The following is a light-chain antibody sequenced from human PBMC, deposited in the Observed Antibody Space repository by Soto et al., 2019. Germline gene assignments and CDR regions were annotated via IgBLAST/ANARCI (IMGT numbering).Light chain of an antibody. CDR1: SGHNTYI. CDR3: ETWYSNTHKM. Sequence: QSLLTQSSSASASLGSSVKLTCILSSGHNTYIIAWHQQQPGKAPRFLMTLDRSGSYNRGSGVPDRFSGSSSGADRYLTISNLQFEDEGDYYCETWYSNTHKMFGGGTKVTVL. CDR2: LDRSGSY. J-gene: IGLJ3*02. V-gene: IGLV4-60*02.